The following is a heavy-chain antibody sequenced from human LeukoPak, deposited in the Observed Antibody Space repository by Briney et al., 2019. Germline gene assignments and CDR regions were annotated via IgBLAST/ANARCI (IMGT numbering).Heavy chain of an antibody. V-gene: IGHV3-15*01. D-gene: IGHD2-21*01. Sequence: PGGSLRLSCAASGFTFSNAWMSWVRQAPGKGLEWVGRIKSKTDGGTTDYAAPVKGRFTISRDDSKNTLYLQMNSLKTEGTAVYYCTTGLILWWRSFFDYWGQGTLVTVSS. CDR3: TTGLILWWRSFFDY. J-gene: IGHJ4*02. CDR1: GFTFSNAW. CDR2: IKSKTDGGTT.